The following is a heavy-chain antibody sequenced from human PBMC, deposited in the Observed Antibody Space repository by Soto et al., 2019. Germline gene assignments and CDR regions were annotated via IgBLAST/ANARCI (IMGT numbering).Heavy chain of an antibody. D-gene: IGHD2-8*02. CDR3: ARDILSVGPRANDAFDV. V-gene: IGHV1-3*01. CDR2: INPDNGNT. CDR1: GFSFSANL. Sequence: QVQLVQSGAEVRKPGASVNISCRASGFSFSANLINWVRQAPGQSLEWMGWINPDNGNTRYSQTFLGRDAISRHSSASIAYVEVSELKSEDTAGYYCARDILSVGPRANDAFDVWGQGTMVTVSS. J-gene: IGHJ3*01.